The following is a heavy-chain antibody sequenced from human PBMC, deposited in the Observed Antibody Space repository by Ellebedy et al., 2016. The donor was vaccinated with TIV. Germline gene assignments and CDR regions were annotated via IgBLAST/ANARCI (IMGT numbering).Heavy chain of an antibody. V-gene: IGHV4-61*01. D-gene: IGHD5-12*01. CDR1: GGSVSSGSYY. J-gene: IGHJ4*02. CDR3: ARAVGYSVDY. Sequence: SETLSLXXTVSGGSVSSGSYYWNWIRQPPGKGLEWIGYIYYSGSTNYNPSLKSRVTISVDTSKNQFSLKLSSVTAADTAVYYCARAVGYSVDYWGQGTLVTVSS. CDR2: IYYSGST.